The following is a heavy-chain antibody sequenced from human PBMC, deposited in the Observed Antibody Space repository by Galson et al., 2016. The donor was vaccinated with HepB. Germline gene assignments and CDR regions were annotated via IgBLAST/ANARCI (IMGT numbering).Heavy chain of an antibody. D-gene: IGHD3-22*01. CDR3: ASADYYENSGYCDY. CDR2: IYPGDSDT. V-gene: IGHV5-51*01. J-gene: IGHJ4*02. CDR1: ADSFTSYW. Sequence: QSGAEVKKPGESLKISCKGSADSFTSYWIAWVRQMPGKGLEWMGMIYPGDSDTRYSPSFQGQVTISADKSLSTASLQWRTLKASDTAIYYCASADYYENSGYCDYWGQGTLVTVSS.